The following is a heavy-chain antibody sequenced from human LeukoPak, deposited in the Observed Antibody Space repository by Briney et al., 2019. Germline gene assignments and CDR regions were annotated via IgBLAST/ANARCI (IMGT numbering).Heavy chain of an antibody. J-gene: IGHJ4*02. Sequence: SETLSLTCAVYGGSFSGYYWSWIRQPPWKGLEWIGEINHSGSTNYNPSLKSRVTISVDTSKNQFSLKLSSVTAADTAVYYCARHYLGYCSSTSCYIGNYFDYWGQGTLVTVSS. D-gene: IGHD2-2*02. CDR3: ARHYLGYCSSTSCYIGNYFDY. CDR1: GGSFSGYY. V-gene: IGHV4-34*01. CDR2: INHSGST.